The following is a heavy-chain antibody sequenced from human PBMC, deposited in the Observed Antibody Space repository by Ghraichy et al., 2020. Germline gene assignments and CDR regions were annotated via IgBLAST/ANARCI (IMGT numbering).Heavy chain of an antibody. Sequence: GESLNISCAASGFTFSSYSINWVRQAPGKGLEWVSSISSSSNNIYYADSVKGRFTISRDNANNSLYLHMNRLRAEDTAVYFCARGSPGAAMVSYYSMDVWGQGTTVTVSS. D-gene: IGHD5-18*01. V-gene: IGHV3-21*01. CDR2: ISSSSNNI. CDR3: ARGSPGAAMVSYYSMDV. J-gene: IGHJ6*02. CDR1: GFTFSSYS.